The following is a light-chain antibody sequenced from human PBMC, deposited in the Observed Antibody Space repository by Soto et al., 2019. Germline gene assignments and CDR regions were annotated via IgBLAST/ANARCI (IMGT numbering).Light chain of an antibody. V-gene: IGKV1-39*01. CDR2: AAS. J-gene: IGKJ1*01. CDR3: QQSYNTTWT. CDR1: QGISTY. Sequence: DIQMTQSPSSLSESAGDRVTITCRASQGISTYLNWYQQKPGKAPKLLIYAASSLQSGVPSRFSGSGSDTDFTLTISSLQPEDFATYSCQQSYNTTWTFGQGTKVEIQ.